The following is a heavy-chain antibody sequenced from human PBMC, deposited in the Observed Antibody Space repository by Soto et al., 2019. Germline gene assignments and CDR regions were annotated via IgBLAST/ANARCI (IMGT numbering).Heavy chain of an antibody. Sequence: EAQLLESGGGLVQPGGTLRLSCAASRFTFNNYAMSWVRQAPGKGLEWVSAIRGSDESTYYAQSVKGRFTIPTDNSKNALNLQLNSLRAEDTAVYYCAKPRSVEDGFDIWGQGTMVTVSS. CDR3: AKPRSVEDGFDI. V-gene: IGHV3-23*01. CDR2: IRGSDEST. CDR1: RFTFNNYA. J-gene: IGHJ3*02.